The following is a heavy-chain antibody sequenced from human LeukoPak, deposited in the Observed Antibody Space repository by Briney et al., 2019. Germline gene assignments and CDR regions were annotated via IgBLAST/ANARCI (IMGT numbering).Heavy chain of an antibody. CDR2: IRSKAYGGTT. J-gene: IGHJ3*02. D-gene: IGHD2-21*01. V-gene: IGHV3-49*04. Sequence: PGGSLRLSCTASGFTFGDYAMSWVRQAPGKGLEWVGSIRSKAYGGTTEYAAPVKGRFTISRDDSKNTLYLQMNSLKTEDTAVYYCTTGWSFGAFDIWGQGTMVTVSS. CDR3: TTGWSFGAFDI. CDR1: GFTFGDYA.